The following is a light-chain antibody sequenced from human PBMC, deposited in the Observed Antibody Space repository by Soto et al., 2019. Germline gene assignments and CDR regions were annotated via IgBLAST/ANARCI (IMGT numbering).Light chain of an antibody. V-gene: IGKV3D-15*01. J-gene: IGKJ3*01. Sequence: EVVLTQSPATLSVSPGDRVTLSCRASQSVRNNFAWYQQRPGQAPRLLIYAASTRAPGIPTRFAGSGYGTEFTLTNSSLQSEDFAVYYCQQYNDWPPLTFGPGTKVDI. CDR1: QSVRNN. CDR3: QQYNDWPPLT. CDR2: AAS.